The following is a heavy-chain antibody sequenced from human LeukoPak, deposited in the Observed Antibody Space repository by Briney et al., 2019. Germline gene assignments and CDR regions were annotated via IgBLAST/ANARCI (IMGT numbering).Heavy chain of an antibody. J-gene: IGHJ4*02. CDR3: TRQWFGELFSVFDY. CDR2: ISYSGST. CDR1: HFISSYY. V-gene: IGHV4-59*08. Sequence: SETLSLTCTVSHFISSYYWSWIRQPPGKGLEWIGYISYSGSTHYNPSLKSRLTISIDTSKNQFSLKLTSLTAADTAVYYCTRQWFGELFSVFDYWGQGSLVTVSS. D-gene: IGHD3-10*01.